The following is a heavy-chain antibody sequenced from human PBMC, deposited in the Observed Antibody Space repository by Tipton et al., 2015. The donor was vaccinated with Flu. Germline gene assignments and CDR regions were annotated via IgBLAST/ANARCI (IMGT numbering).Heavy chain of an antibody. Sequence: TLSLTCTVSGGSISSYYWSWIRQPPGKGLEWIGYIYYSGSTNYNPSLKSRVTISVDTSKNQFSPKLSSVTAADTAVYYCASENPYYYYGMDVWGQGTTVTVS. J-gene: IGHJ6*02. CDR2: IYYSGST. CDR1: GGSISSYY. V-gene: IGHV4-59*01. CDR3: ASENPYYYYGMDV.